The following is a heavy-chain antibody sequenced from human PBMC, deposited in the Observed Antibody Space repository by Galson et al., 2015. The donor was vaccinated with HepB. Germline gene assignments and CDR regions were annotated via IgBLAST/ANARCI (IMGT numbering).Heavy chain of an antibody. D-gene: IGHD3-3*01. V-gene: IGHV3-33*06. CDR1: GFTFSSYG. CDR3: AKDHRRFLEWLHKDYFDY. CDR2: IWYDGSNK. Sequence: SLRLSCAASGFTFSSYGMHWVRQAPGKGLEWVAVIWYDGSNKYYADSVKGRFTISRDNSKNTLYLQMNSLRAEDTAVYYCAKDHRRFLEWLHKDYFDYWGQGTQVTVSS. J-gene: IGHJ4*02.